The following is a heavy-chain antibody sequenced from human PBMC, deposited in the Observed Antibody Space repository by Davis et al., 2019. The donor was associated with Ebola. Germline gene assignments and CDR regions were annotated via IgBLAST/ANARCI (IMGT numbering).Heavy chain of an antibody. CDR3: ARQLLWFGEFGVSPYYFDY. D-gene: IGHD3-10*01. CDR1: GGFISSGGYS. J-gene: IGHJ4*02. V-gene: IGHV4-30-2*03. Sequence: MPSETLSLTCAVSGGFISSGGYSWSWIRQPPGKGLEWIGYYYYTGSTYYNPSLKSRVTISIDTSKNQFSLKLSSVTAADTAVYYCARQLLWFGEFGVSPYYFDYWGQGTLVTVSS. CDR2: YYYTGST.